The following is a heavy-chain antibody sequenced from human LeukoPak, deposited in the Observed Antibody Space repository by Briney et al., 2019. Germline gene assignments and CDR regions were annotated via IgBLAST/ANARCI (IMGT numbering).Heavy chain of an antibody. J-gene: IGHJ4*02. Sequence: ASVKVSCKTSGYIFTDYFVHWVRQAPGQGLEWMGWISAYNGNTNYAQKLQGRVTMTTDTSTSTAYMELRSLRSDDTAVYYCARDTPIVGATNGLAYWGQGTLVTVSS. CDR3: ARDTPIVGATNGLAY. V-gene: IGHV1-18*04. CDR2: ISAYNGNT. D-gene: IGHD1-26*01. CDR1: GYIFTDYF.